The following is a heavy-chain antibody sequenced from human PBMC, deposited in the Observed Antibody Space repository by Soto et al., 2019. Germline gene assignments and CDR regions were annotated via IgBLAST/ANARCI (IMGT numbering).Heavy chain of an antibody. CDR3: ARDRKEWLLRPLDAFDI. D-gene: IGHD3-3*01. V-gene: IGHV1-3*01. Sequence: ASVKVSCKASGYTFTSYAMHWVRQAPGQRLEWMGWINAGNGNTKYSQKFQGRVTMTRDTSTSTVYMELSSLRSEDTAVYYCARDRKEWLLRPLDAFDIWGQGTMVTVSS. CDR1: GYTFTSYA. CDR2: INAGNGNT. J-gene: IGHJ3*02.